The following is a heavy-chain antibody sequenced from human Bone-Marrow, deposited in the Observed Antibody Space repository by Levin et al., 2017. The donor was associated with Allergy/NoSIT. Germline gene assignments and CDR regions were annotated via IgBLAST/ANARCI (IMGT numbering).Heavy chain of an antibody. J-gene: IGHJ6*04. CDR2: ISSSSSYI. CDR3: ATSRSVRDVVVPARVMDV. V-gene: IGHV3-21*01. CDR1: GFTFSSYS. Sequence: PGGSLRLSCAASGFTFSSYSMNWVRQAPGKGLEWVSSISSSSSYIYYADSVKGRFTISRDNAKNSLYLQMNSLRAEDTAVYYCATSRSVRDVVVPARVMDVWGKGTTVTVSS. D-gene: IGHD2-2*01.